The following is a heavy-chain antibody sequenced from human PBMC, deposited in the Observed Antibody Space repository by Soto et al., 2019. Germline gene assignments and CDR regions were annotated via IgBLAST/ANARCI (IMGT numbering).Heavy chain of an antibody. CDR3: AKHIAARRGPYYYYGMDV. D-gene: IGHD6-6*01. J-gene: IGHJ6*02. V-gene: IGHV3-23*01. CDR1: GFTFSSYA. CDR2: ISGSGGST. Sequence: PVGSLRLSCAASGFTFSSYAMSWVRQAPGKGLEWVSAISGSGGSTYYADSVKGRFTISRDSSKNTLYLQMNSLRAEDTAVYYCAKHIAARRGPYYYYGMDVWGQGTTVTVSS.